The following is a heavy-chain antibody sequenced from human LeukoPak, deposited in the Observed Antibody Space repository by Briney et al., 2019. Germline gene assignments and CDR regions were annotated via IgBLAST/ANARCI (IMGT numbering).Heavy chain of an antibody. J-gene: IGHJ6*03. CDR2: INWNGGST. CDR3: ARDLPNSSSWYYYYYYYMDV. D-gene: IGHD6-13*01. CDR1: GLTFDDYG. V-gene: IGHV3-20*04. Sequence: PGGSLRLSCAASGLTFDDYGMSWVRQAPGKGLEWVSGINWNGGSTGYADSVKGRFTISRDNAKNSLYLQMNSLRAEDTALYYCARDLPNSSSWYYYYYYYMDVWGKGTTVTVSS.